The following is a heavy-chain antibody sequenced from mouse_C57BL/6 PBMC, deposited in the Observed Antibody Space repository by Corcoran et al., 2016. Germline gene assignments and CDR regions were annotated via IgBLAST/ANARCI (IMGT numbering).Heavy chain of an antibody. D-gene: IGHD1-1*01. CDR2: IFPGSGST. J-gene: IGHJ2*01. Sequence: QVQLQQSGPELVKPGASVKISCKASGYTFTDYYINWVKQRPGQGLEWNGWIFPGSGSTYYNEKFKGKATLTVDKSSSTAYILLSSLTSEDSAVYFCATDYYGSSSYYFDYWGQGTTLTVSS. CDR1: GYTFTDYY. V-gene: IGHV1-75*01. CDR3: ATDYYGSSSYYFDY.